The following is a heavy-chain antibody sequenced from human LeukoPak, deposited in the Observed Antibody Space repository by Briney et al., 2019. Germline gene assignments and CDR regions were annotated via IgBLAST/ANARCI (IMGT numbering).Heavy chain of an antibody. Sequence: SETLSLTCTVSGGSISSYYWSWIRQPPGKGLEWIGYIYYSGSTNYNPSLKSRVTISVDTSKNQFSLKLSSVTAADTAVYYCASRNSSWDFDYWGQGTLVTVSS. D-gene: IGHD3-22*01. V-gene: IGHV4-59*12. CDR2: IYYSGST. CDR3: ASRNSSWDFDY. CDR1: GGSISSYY. J-gene: IGHJ4*02.